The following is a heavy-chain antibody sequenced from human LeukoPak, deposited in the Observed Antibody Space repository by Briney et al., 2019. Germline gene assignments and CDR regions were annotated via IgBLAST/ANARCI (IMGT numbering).Heavy chain of an antibody. CDR1: GFTFKDYG. CDR2: INGNGGGT. J-gene: IGHJ6*02. D-gene: IGHD1-26*01. Sequence: GGSLRLSCAATGFTFKDYGMHWVRQPPGKGLEWVSGINGNGGGTDYADSVKGRFTISRDNAKNSLYLQMTSLRPEDTALYYCAKHLRATNTYIFFGLDVWGQGTTVTVSS. V-gene: IGHV3-9*01. CDR3: AKHLRATNTYIFFGLDV.